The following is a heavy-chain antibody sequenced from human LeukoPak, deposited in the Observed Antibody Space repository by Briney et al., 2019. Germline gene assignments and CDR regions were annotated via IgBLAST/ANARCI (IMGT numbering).Heavy chain of an antibody. CDR2: ISGSGGST. J-gene: IGHJ6*02. V-gene: IGHV3-23*01. Sequence: GGSLRLSCAASGFTFSSYAMSWVRQAPGKALEWVSAISGSGGSTYYADSVKGRFTISRDNSENTLYLQMNSLRAEDTAVYYCAKDRGSSGYYFIRQDLYGMDVWGQGTTVTVSS. D-gene: IGHD3-22*01. CDR3: AKDRGSSGYYFIRQDLYGMDV. CDR1: GFTFSSYA.